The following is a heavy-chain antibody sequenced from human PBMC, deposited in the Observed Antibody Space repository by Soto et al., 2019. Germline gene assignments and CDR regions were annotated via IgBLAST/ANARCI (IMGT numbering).Heavy chain of an antibody. D-gene: IGHD3-10*01. CDR3: AGSTPGSYYLLAY. Sequence: QVQLVQSGAEVKKPGASVKVSCKASGYTFTNCAMHWVRQAPGQRPEWMGWINAGNGNTQYSQKFQGRVTITRDTSASKAYMDLSSLRSEDTAVYYCAGSTPGSYYLLAYWGQGTLVTVSS. CDR2: INAGNGNT. V-gene: IGHV1-3*01. J-gene: IGHJ4*02. CDR1: GYTFTNCA.